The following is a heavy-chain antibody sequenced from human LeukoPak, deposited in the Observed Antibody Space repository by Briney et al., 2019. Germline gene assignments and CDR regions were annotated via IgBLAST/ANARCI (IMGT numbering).Heavy chain of an antibody. CDR2: ISGRGNTM. CDR3: ARGPRGHDYGGS. CDR1: GFTFSDYY. Sequence: MPGGSLRHSCAASGFTFSDYYMNWIRRAPGKGLEWISYISGRGNTMYYADSVKGRFTTSRDNAKNSLYLQMNSLRVDDTAVYYCARGPRGHDYGGSWGQGTLVTVAS. J-gene: IGHJ5*02. V-gene: IGHV3-11*01. D-gene: IGHD4-23*01.